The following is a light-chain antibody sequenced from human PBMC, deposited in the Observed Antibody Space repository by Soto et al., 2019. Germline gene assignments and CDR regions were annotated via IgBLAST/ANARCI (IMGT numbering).Light chain of an antibody. Sequence: EIVLTQSPGTLSLSPGERATLSCRASQSVSSGYLAWYQQKPGQAPRLLIYGASSRATGIPHRFSGSGSGTDFPLTISRLEPEDFAVYYCQQYGGSPLTFGGGTKVEIK. CDR1: QSVSSGY. J-gene: IGKJ4*01. V-gene: IGKV3-20*01. CDR3: QQYGGSPLT. CDR2: GAS.